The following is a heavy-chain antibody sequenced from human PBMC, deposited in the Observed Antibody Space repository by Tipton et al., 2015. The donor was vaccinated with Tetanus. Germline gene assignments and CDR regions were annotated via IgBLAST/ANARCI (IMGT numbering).Heavy chain of an antibody. D-gene: IGHD7-27*01. CDR3: ARASNWLGRDFDS. CDR2: IYYSGNT. J-gene: IGHJ4*02. V-gene: IGHV4-59*01. Sequence: TLSLTCTVSGGSISPFYWNWIRQSPGKGLEWIGYIYYSGNTNYNLSLKSRVAMSVDTSKNQFSLKLNSVTAVATAVYYCARASNWLGRDFDSWGQGTLVPVSS. CDR1: GGSISPFY.